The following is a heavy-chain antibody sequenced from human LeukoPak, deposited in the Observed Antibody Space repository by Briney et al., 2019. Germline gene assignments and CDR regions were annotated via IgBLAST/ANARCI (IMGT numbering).Heavy chain of an antibody. Sequence: ASVKVSCKASGGTFSSYAISWVRQAPGQGLEWMGRIIPILGIANYAQKFQGRVTITADKSTSTAYMELSSLRSEDTAVYYCARYYDTSYGMDVWGQGTTVTVSS. CDR3: ARYYDTSYGMDV. D-gene: IGHD3-9*01. J-gene: IGHJ6*02. CDR2: IIPILGIA. V-gene: IGHV1-69*04. CDR1: GGTFSSYA.